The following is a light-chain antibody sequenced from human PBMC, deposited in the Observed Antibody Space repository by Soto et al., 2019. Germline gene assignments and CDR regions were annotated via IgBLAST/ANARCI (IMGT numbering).Light chain of an antibody. V-gene: IGKV3D-11*01. CDR1: QGIGDT. CDR2: DTS. CDR3: QQRSNWPIT. Sequence: EIVLTQSPGTLSLSPGERATLSCRASQGIGDTLAWYQHKPGQTPRLLIYDTSTRATGVPARFSGSRSGPEFTLTINSLQSEDFAVYYCQQRSNWPITFGPGTKVDIK. J-gene: IGKJ3*01.